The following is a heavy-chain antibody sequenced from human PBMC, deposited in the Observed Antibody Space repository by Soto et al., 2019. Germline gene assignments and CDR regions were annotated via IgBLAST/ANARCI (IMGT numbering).Heavy chain of an antibody. CDR1: GFIFSGNW. V-gene: IGHV3-7*04. CDR2: IKQDGSEK. CDR3: ARYHFGGYAFDS. J-gene: IGHJ4*02. D-gene: IGHD5-12*01. Sequence: GGSLRLSCAASGFIFSGNWMGWVRQAPGKGLEWVANIKQDGSEKRYVGSVEGRFTISRDNAKNSLYLQMNSLVVEDTATYYCARYHFGGYAFDSWGQGTPVTVSS.